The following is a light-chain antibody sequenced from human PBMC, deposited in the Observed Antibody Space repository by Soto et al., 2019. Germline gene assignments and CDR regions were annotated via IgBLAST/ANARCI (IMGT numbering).Light chain of an antibody. Sequence: IVLTQSPATLSLSPWERATLSCRASQSVGIYLAWYQHKAGQAPRLLIYDAFNRATGIPAKFSGSGSGTDFTLTISRLEPEDFAVYYCQQYGSSGTFGQGTKVDIK. CDR2: DAF. V-gene: IGKV3-11*01. CDR1: QSVGIY. CDR3: QQYGSSGT. J-gene: IGKJ1*01.